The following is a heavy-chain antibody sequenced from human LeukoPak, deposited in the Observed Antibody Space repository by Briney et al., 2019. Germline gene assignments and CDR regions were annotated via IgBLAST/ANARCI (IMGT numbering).Heavy chain of an antibody. Sequence: SETLSLTCAVYGGSFSGYYWSWIRQPPGKGLEWIGEINHSGSTNYNPSLKSRVTISVDTSKNQFSLKLSSVTAADTAVYHCARPVGAMVYWGQGTLVTVSS. CDR2: INHSGST. J-gene: IGHJ4*02. CDR1: GGSFSGYY. CDR3: ARPVGAMVY. D-gene: IGHD1-26*01. V-gene: IGHV4-34*01.